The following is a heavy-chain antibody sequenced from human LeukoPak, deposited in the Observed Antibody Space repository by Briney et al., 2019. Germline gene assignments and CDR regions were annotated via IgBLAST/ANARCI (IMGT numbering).Heavy chain of an antibody. J-gene: IGHJ4*02. CDR1: GGSISSGGYY. Sequence: SETLSLTCTVSGGSISSGGYYWSWIRQHPGKGLEWIGYIYYSGSTYYNPSLKSRVTISVDTSKNQFSLKLSSVTAADTAVYYCARATRGDYYDSSGYLDYWGQGTLVTVSS. CDR2: IYYSGST. CDR3: ARATRGDYYDSSGYLDY. V-gene: IGHV4-31*03. D-gene: IGHD3-22*01.